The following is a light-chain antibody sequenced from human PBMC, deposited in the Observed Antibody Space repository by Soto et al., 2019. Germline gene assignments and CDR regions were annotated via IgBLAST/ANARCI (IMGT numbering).Light chain of an antibody. V-gene: IGKV1-39*01. J-gene: IGKJ2*01. CDR3: QQSYSTPHAYT. CDR2: AAS. CDR1: QSISSY. Sequence: DIQMTQSPSSLSASVGDRVTITCRASQSISSYLNWYQQKPGKAPTLLIYAASSLQSGVPSRFSGSGSGTDFTLTISSLQPEDFATYYCQQSYSTPHAYTFGQVTKLEIK.